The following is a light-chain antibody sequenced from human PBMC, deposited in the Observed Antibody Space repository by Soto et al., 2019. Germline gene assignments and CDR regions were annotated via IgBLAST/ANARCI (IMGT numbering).Light chain of an antibody. Sequence: QSVLTQPPSASGTPGQRVTISCSGSTSNIGSKTVNWYQQLPGTAPKLLIYSDNQRPSEVPDRFSGSKSGTSASLAISGLQSEDEADYYCAAWDDSLKGWVFGGGTQLTVL. J-gene: IGLJ3*02. CDR1: TSNIGSKT. V-gene: IGLV1-44*01. CDR3: AAWDDSLKGWV. CDR2: SDN.